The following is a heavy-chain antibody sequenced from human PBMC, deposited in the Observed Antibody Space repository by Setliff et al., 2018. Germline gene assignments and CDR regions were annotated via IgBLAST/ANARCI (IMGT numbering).Heavy chain of an antibody. CDR1: GGSISSGNYY. CDR3: AREQWLDPPGYYYMDV. D-gene: IGHD6-19*01. Sequence: SETLSLTCTVSGGSISSGNYYWSWIRQPAGKGLEWIGHIYIGGSANYNPSLKSRVTMSIDTSKNQFSLKLNSVTAADMAVYYCAREQWLDPPGYYYMDVWAKGTTVTVSS. J-gene: IGHJ6*03. CDR2: IYIGGSA. V-gene: IGHV4-61*09.